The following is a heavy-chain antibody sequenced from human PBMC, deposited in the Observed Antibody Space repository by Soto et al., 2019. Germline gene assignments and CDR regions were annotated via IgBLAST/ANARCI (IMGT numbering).Heavy chain of an antibody. CDR2: IIPILGTA. J-gene: IGHJ4*02. CDR3: ARDGLYDYYGSGSAFDY. Sequence: SVKVSCKASGGTFSSYAISWVRQAPGQGLEWMGGIIPILGTANYAQKFQGRVTITADESTSTAYMELSSLRSEDTAVYYCARDGLYDYYGSGSAFDYWGQGTLVTVS. D-gene: IGHD3-10*01. V-gene: IGHV1-69*13. CDR1: GGTFSSYA.